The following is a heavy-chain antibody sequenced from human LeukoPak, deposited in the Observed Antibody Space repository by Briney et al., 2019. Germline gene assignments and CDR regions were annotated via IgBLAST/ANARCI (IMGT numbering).Heavy chain of an antibody. CDR3: ARDMGYDILTGYYTPLGY. CDR1: GLSITDWP. V-gene: IGHV3-23*01. Sequence: GGSLRLSCAASGLSITDWPLSWVRQAPGEGLEWVSAIGVRTHYADSVKGRFTISRDNSKNTLYLQMNSLRAEDTAVYYCARDMGYDILTGYYTPLGYWGQGTLVTVSS. J-gene: IGHJ4*02. D-gene: IGHD3-9*01. CDR2: IGVRT.